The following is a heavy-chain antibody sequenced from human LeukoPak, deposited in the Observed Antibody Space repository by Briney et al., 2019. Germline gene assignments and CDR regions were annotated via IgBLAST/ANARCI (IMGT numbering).Heavy chain of an antibody. CDR3: ARELYSSSWDPYYFDY. V-gene: IGHV3-66*01. Sequence: ETLSLTCAVYGGSFSGYYMSWVRQAPGKGLEWVSVIHSGGSTYYADSVKGRFTISRDNSKNTLYLQMNSLRAEDTAVYYCARELYSSSWDPYYFDYWGQGTLVTVSS. CDR2: IHSGGST. CDR1: GGSFSGYY. J-gene: IGHJ4*02. D-gene: IGHD6-13*01.